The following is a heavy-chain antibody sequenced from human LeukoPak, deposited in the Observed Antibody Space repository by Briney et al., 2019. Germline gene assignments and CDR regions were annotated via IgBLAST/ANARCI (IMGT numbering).Heavy chain of an antibody. CDR2: ISYSGST. CDR3: ARQGYDILSCYIDAFDI. CDR1: GCSISSYY. D-gene: IGHD3-9*01. J-gene: IGHJ3*02. Sequence: PSETLSLTCTVSGCSISSYYWSWIRQPPGKGLEWIGYISYSGSTNYNPSLKSRVTISIDTSKNQFSLKLRSVTAADTAIYYCARQGYDILSCYIDAFDIWGQGTMVTVSS. V-gene: IGHV4-59*08.